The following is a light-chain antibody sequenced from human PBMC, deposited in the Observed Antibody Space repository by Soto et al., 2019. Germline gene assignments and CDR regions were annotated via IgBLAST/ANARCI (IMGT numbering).Light chain of an antibody. Sequence: QSALTQPPSASGSPGQSVTISCTGTSSDIGGYNYVSWYQQHPGKAPKLMIYEVTKRPSGVPDRFSGSKSGITASLTVSGLQADDEADYYCSSYAGSNNLVFGGGTKLTVL. CDR3: SSYAGSNNLV. J-gene: IGLJ2*01. V-gene: IGLV2-8*01. CDR2: EVT. CDR1: SSDIGGYNY.